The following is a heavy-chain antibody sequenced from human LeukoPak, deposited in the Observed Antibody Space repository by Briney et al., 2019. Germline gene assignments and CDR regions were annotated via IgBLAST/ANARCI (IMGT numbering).Heavy chain of an antibody. CDR2: ISSSSSYI. V-gene: IGHV3-21*01. D-gene: IGHD6-6*01. CDR3: ARSARLNNWFDP. CDR1: GFTFSSYS. J-gene: IGHJ5*02. Sequence: PGGSLRLSCAASGFTFSSYSMNWVRQAPGKGLEWVSSISSSSSYIYYADSEKGRFTISRDNAKNSLYLQMNSLRAEDTAVYYCARSARLNNWFDPWGQGTLVTVSS.